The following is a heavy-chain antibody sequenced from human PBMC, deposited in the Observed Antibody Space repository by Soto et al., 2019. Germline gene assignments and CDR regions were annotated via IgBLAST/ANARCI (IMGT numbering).Heavy chain of an antibody. CDR2: IYYSGST. V-gene: IGHV4-30-4*01. CDR1: GGSFSDYY. D-gene: IGHD4-4*01. Sequence: SETLSLTCAVYGGSFSDYYWSWIRQPPGKGLEWIGYIYYSGSTYYNPSLKSRVTISVDTSKNQFSLKLSSVTAADTAVYYCARAELTVTTFGYWGQGTLVTVSS. CDR3: ARAELTVTTFGY. J-gene: IGHJ4*02.